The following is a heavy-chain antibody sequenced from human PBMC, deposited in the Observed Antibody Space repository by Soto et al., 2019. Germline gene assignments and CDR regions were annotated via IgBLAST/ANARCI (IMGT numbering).Heavy chain of an antibody. CDR1: GFTFSNFA. CDR2: LSGISDTT. J-gene: IGHJ4*02. CDR3: AKATNDWTYYFDY. Sequence: EVQLLESGGDLVQPGGSLRLSCAASGFTFSNFAMTWVRQAPGKGLEWVSALSGISDTTNYADSVKGRFAISRDNSKNTLYLQINSLRPEDTAVYYCAKATNDWTYYFDYWGQGTPVTVSS. D-gene: IGHD3-9*01. V-gene: IGHV3-23*01.